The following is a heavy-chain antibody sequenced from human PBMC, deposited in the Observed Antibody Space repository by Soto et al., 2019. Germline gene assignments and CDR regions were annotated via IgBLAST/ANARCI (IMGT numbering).Heavy chain of an antibody. V-gene: IGHV3-74*01. CDR2: IKSDGSST. J-gene: IGHJ4*02. CDR1: GFTFSSYG. Sequence: GGSQRLPNAASGFTFSSYGIHWIRQAPGKGLLWVSRIKSDGSSTSYADSVKGRFTISRDNAKNTLYLQMNSLRAEDTAVYYCARVSYCSGGSCYSRALDYWGQGTLVTVSS. CDR3: ARVSYCSGGSCYSRALDY. D-gene: IGHD2-15*01.